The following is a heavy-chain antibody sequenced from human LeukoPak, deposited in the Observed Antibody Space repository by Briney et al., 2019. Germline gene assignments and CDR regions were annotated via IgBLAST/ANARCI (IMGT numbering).Heavy chain of an antibody. CDR1: GYTFTGYY. CDR2: MNPNSGNT. D-gene: IGHD3-10*01. CDR3: ARGWRVVRGVRGYYYGMDV. Sequence: GASVKVSCKASGYTFTGYYMHWVRQAPGQGLEWMGWMNPNSGNTGYAQKFQGRVTMTRNTSISTAYMELSSLRSEDTAVYYCARGWRVVRGVRGYYYGMDVWGQGTTVTVSS. J-gene: IGHJ6*02. V-gene: IGHV1-8*02.